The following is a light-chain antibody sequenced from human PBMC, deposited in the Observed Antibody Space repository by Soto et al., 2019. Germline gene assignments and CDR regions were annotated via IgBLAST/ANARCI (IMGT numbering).Light chain of an antibody. CDR1: QAIGTD. CDR2: AAS. J-gene: IGKJ4*01. CDR3: LQHNTYPLS. V-gene: IGKV1-17*01. Sequence: DIQMTQSPSSLSASIGDRITITCRATQAIGTDLGWYQQKPGKAPKRLIYAASNLESGVPSRFSGAGSGTGFTLTISSLQPEDFATYYCLQHNTYPLSFGGGTKVEVK.